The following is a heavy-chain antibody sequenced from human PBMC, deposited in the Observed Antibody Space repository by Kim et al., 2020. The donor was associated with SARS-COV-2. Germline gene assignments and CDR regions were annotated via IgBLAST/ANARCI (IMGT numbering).Heavy chain of an antibody. CDR2: IYYSGCT. V-gene: IGHV4-39*01. D-gene: IGHD6-13*01. J-gene: IGHJ2*01. CDR1: GGSISSSSYY. Sequence: SETLSLTCTVSGGSISSSSYYWGWIRQPPGKGLEWIGSIYYSGCTYYNPSLKSRVTISVDTSKNQISLKLSSVTAADTAVYYCARVYSSSWYEIHPDWHSDLCGRGTLVAVSS. CDR3: ARVYSSSWYEIHPDWHSDL.